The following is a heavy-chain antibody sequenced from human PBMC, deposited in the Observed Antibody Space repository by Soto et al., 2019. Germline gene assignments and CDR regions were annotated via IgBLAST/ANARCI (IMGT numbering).Heavy chain of an antibody. CDR2: IKQDGSEK. D-gene: IGHD6-13*01. CDR1: GFTFSSYW. Sequence: EVQLVESGGGLVQPGGSLRLSCAASGFTFSSYWMSWVRQAPGKGLEWVSNIKQDGSEKYYVDSVKGRFTISRDNDQNSLYLQMNSLRAEDTAVYYCARDTRGIAAAGSHYWGQGNLGTVSS. J-gene: IGHJ4*02. V-gene: IGHV3-7*01. CDR3: ARDTRGIAAAGSHY.